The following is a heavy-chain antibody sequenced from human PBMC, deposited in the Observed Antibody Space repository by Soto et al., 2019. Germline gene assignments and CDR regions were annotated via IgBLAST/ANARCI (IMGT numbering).Heavy chain of an antibody. CDR3: ARYSSGWPYYFDY. J-gene: IGHJ4*02. D-gene: IGHD6-19*01. CDR1: GHSFTSYW. V-gene: IGHV5-51*01. Sequence: PGESLKISCKGSGHSFTSYWIAWVRQMPGKGLEWMGIIYLSDSDTRDSPSFQGRVTISADKSISTAYLQWSSLKASDTPMYYCARYSSGWPYYFDYWGQGTLVTVSS. CDR2: IYLSDSDT.